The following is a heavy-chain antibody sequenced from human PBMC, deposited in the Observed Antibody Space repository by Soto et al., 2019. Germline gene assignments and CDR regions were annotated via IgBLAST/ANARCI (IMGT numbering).Heavy chain of an antibody. CDR1: GFTFSTYS. V-gene: IGHV3-48*02. CDR3: TTDPLPAMARGEGYFDY. CDR2: ISGRSSAI. D-gene: IGHD5-18*01. Sequence: EVQLVESGGGLVQPGGSLRLSCAASGFTFSTYSLTWVRQAPGKGLEWVSYISGRSSAIYYADSVKGRFTISRDNAKNSLYLQMNSLRDEDTAVYYCTTDPLPAMARGEGYFDYWGQGTLVTVSS. J-gene: IGHJ4*02.